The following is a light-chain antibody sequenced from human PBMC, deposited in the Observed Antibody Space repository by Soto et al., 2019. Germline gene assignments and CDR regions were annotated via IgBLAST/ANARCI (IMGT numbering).Light chain of an antibody. CDR1: QSLIHSNGYNY. J-gene: IGKJ4*01. CDR3: MQLLQTPLT. V-gene: IGKV2-28*01. Sequence: DIVMTQSPLSLPVTPGEPASISCRSSQSLIHSNGYNYLAWFLQKAGQSPQLLIYLGSSRAAGVPARFSGSGSGTDFTLQISRVEAEDVGVYYCMQLLQTPLTFGGGTKVEIE. CDR2: LGS.